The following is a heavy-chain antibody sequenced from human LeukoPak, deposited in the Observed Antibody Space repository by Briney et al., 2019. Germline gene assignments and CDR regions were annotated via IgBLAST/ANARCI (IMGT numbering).Heavy chain of an antibody. CDR3: ARTDDSWPYYAMDV. V-gene: IGHV4-59*12. CDR1: GGSISSYY. CDR2: IYYSGST. D-gene: IGHD1-1*01. Sequence: SETLSLTCTVSGGSISSYYWNWIRQPPGKGLEWIGYIYYSGSTNYNPSLKSRVTISVDTSSDQFSLKLSSVTAADTAVYYCARTDDSWPYYAMDVWGQGTTVTVSS. J-gene: IGHJ6*02.